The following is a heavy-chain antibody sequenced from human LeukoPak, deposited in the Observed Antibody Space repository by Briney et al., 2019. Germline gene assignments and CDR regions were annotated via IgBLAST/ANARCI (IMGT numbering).Heavy chain of an antibody. Sequence: SETLSLTCAVYGGSFSGCYWSWIRPPPGKGLEWIGEINHSGSTNYNPSLKSRVTISVDTSKNQFSLKLSSVTAADTAVYYCARAETGYSSGWYSGDWFDPWGQGTLVTVSS. V-gene: IGHV4-34*01. D-gene: IGHD6-19*01. CDR1: GGSFSGCY. J-gene: IGHJ5*02. CDR2: INHSGST. CDR3: ARAETGYSSGWYSGDWFDP.